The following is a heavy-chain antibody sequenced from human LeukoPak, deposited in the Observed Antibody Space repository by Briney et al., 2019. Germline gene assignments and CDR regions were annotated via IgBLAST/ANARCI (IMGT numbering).Heavy chain of an antibody. CDR1: GGSFSGYY. V-gene: IGHV4-34*01. J-gene: IGHJ4*02. CDR3: ARRGTLTGFFDY. D-gene: IGHD1-1*01. Sequence: PSETLSLTCAVYGGSFSGYYWSWIRQPPGKGLEWIGEINHSGSTNYNPSLKSRVTISVDTSKNQFSLKLSSVTAADTAVYYCARRGTLTGFFDYWGQGTLVTVSS. CDR2: INHSGST.